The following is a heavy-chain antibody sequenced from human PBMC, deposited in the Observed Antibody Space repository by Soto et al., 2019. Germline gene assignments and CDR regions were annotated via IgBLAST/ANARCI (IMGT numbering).Heavy chain of an antibody. D-gene: IGHD1-26*01. CDR2: IDSSSTYM. V-gene: IGHV3-21*01. J-gene: IGHJ4*02. Sequence: GGSLRLACAASGFTFSSYTMNWVRQAPGKGLEWVSSIDSSSTYMYYADSLKGRFTVSRDNAENSLFLQMNFLRAEDTAVYFCARGPLVTPSDFASWGQGTLVTVSS. CDR3: ARGPLVTPSDFAS. CDR1: GFTFSSYT.